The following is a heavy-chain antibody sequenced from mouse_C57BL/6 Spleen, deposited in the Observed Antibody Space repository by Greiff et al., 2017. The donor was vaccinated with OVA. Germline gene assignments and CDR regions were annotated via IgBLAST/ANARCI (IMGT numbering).Heavy chain of an antibody. D-gene: IGHD2-3*01. CDR2: IYPGSGST. V-gene: IGHV1-55*01. J-gene: IGHJ4*01. CDR3: ARSMDSRDYAMDY. Sequence: VQLQQPGAELVKPGASVKMSCKASGYTFTSSWITWVKQRPGHGLEWIGDIYPGSGSTNYNAKFKGKATLTVDTSSSTAYMQLSSLTSEDSAVYDCARSMDSRDYAMDYWGQGTSVTVSS. CDR1: GYTFTSSW.